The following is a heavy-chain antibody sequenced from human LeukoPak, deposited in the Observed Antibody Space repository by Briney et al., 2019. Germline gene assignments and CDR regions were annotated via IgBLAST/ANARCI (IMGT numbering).Heavy chain of an antibody. V-gene: IGHV1-2*02. Sequence: ASVKVSCKASGGTFSSYAISWVRQAPGQGLEWMGWINPNSGGTNYAQRFQGRVTMTRDTSISTAYMALSRLRSDDTAVYYCAGVSGRDFDYWGQGTLVTVSS. CDR3: AGVSGRDFDY. D-gene: IGHD3-10*01. CDR1: GGTFSSYA. CDR2: INPNSGGT. J-gene: IGHJ4*02.